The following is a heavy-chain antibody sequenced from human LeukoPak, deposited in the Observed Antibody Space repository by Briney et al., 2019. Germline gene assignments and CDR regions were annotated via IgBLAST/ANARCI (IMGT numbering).Heavy chain of an antibody. CDR3: ASESIAARPDY. Sequence: ASVKVSCKASGYTFTSYGISWVRQAPGQGLEWMGIINPSGGSTSYAQKFQGRVTMTRDMSTSTVYMELSSLRSEDTAVYYCASESIAARPDYWGQGTLVTVSS. CDR2: INPSGGST. CDR1: GYTFTSYG. J-gene: IGHJ4*02. D-gene: IGHD6-6*01. V-gene: IGHV1-46*01.